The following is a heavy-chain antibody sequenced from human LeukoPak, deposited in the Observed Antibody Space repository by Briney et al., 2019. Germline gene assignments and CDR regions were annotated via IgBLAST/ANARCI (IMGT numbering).Heavy chain of an antibody. CDR1: GYTFTGYY. V-gene: IGHV1-2*02. CDR2: INPNSGGT. Sequence: ASVKVSCKASGYTFTGYYMHWVRQAPGQGLEWMGWINPNSGGTNYAQKFQGRVTMTRDTSISTAYMELSRRRSDDTAVYYCARFPVVVPAAPFDYWGQGTLVTVSS. D-gene: IGHD2-2*01. J-gene: IGHJ4*02. CDR3: ARFPVVVPAAPFDY.